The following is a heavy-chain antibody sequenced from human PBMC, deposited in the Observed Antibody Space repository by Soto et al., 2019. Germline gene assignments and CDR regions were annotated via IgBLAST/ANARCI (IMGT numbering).Heavy chain of an antibody. Sequence: VQLAESGGGSVQPGGSLRLSCAASGITLSDFWMHWVRQVPGKGLVWVSRINNDGSGTSYADSVRGRFTISRDDAKNTLYLQMNSLRAEDTAVYYCTTAFEYWGQGALVTVSS. V-gene: IGHV3-74*01. CDR1: GITLSDFW. J-gene: IGHJ4*02. CDR3: TTAFEY. CDR2: INNDGSGT.